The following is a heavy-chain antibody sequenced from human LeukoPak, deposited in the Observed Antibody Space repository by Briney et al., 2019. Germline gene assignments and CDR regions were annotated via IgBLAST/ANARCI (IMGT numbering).Heavy chain of an antibody. Sequence: GGSLRLSCAASGFTFSTSWMTWVRQAPGKGPEWVANIKQDGIEKYFVGSVKGRFAISRDNAKNLLYLQMTSLRVEDTAVYYCAREGMVRGVPDAFDLWGQGTMVTVSS. CDR1: GFTFSTSW. CDR3: AREGMVRGVPDAFDL. J-gene: IGHJ3*01. D-gene: IGHD3-10*01. V-gene: IGHV3-7*01. CDR2: IKQDGIEK.